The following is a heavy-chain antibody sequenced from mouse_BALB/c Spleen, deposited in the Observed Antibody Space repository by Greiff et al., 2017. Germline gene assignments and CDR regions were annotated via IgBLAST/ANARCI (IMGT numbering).Heavy chain of an antibody. J-gene: IGHJ2*01. CDR1: GYTFTSYY. Sequence: VQLQQSGAELVKPGASVKLSCKASGYTFTSYYMYWVKQRPGQGLEWIGEINPSNGGTNFNEKFKSKATLTVDKSSSTAYMQLSSLTSEDSAVYYCTRKDGYDGRDYWGQGTTLTVSS. V-gene: IGHV1S81*02. CDR3: TRKDGYDGRDY. CDR2: INPSNGGT. D-gene: IGHD2-2*01.